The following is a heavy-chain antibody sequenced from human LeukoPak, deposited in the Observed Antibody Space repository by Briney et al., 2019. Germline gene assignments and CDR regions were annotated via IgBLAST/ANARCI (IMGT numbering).Heavy chain of an antibody. V-gene: IGHV3-30*18. Sequence: GRSLRLFCAASGFTFSSYAMHWVRQAPGKGLEWVAVISYDGSNKYYADSVKGRFTISRDNSKTTLYLQMNSLRPEDTAVYYCAKDPMTYSSGSFTPVDYWGQGTLVTVSS. J-gene: IGHJ4*02. D-gene: IGHD6-19*01. CDR1: GFTFSSYA. CDR3: AKDPMTYSSGSFTPVDY. CDR2: ISYDGSNK.